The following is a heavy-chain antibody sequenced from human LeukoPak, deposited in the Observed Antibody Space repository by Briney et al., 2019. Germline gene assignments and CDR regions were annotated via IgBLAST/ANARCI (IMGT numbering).Heavy chain of an antibody. CDR3: ASSTEPDNYYYGMDV. J-gene: IGHJ6*02. CDR1: GYTFTSYA. CDR2: IDTNTGNP. D-gene: IGHD1-14*01. V-gene: IGHV7-4-1*02. Sequence: ASVKVSCKASGYTFTSYAMNWVRQAPGQGLEWVGWIDTNTGNPTYAQGFTGRFVFSLDTSVSTAYLQISSLKAEDTAVYYCASSTEPDNYYYGMDVWGQGTTVTVSS.